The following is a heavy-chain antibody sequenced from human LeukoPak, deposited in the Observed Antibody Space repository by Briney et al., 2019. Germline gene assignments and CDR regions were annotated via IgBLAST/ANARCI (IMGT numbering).Heavy chain of an antibody. D-gene: IGHD3-3*01. CDR2: ISGSGGST. CDR1: GFTFSSYA. V-gene: IGHV3-23*01. CDR3: AKGTIFGVVTLSYFDY. Sequence: PGGSLGLSCAASGFTFSSYAMSWVRQAPGKGLEWVSAISGSGGSTYYADSVKGRFTISRDNSKNTLYLQMNSLRAEDTAVYYCAKGTIFGVVTLSYFDYWGQGTLVTVSS. J-gene: IGHJ4*02.